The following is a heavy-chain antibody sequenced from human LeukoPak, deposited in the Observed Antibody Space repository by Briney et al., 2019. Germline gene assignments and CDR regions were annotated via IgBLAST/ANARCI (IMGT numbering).Heavy chain of an antibody. J-gene: IGHJ5*02. D-gene: IGHD3-10*01. CDR2: IYHSGST. Sequence: SETLSLTCAVSGGSISSSNWWSWVRQPPGKGLEWIGEIYHSGSTNYNPSLKSRVTISVDKSKNQFSLKLSPVTAADTAVYYCARVAHKTMVRGEVSWFDPWGQGTLVTVSS. V-gene: IGHV4-4*02. CDR1: GGSISSSNW. CDR3: ARVAHKTMVRGEVSWFDP.